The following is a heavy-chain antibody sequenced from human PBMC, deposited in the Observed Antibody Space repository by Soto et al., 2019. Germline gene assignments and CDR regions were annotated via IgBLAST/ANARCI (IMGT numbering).Heavy chain of an antibody. CDR3: AKGYFGYSSSWPLGY. V-gene: IGHV3-43*01. J-gene: IGHJ4*02. D-gene: IGHD6-13*01. Sequence: HPGGSLRLSCAASGFTFDDYTMHWVRQAPGKGLEWVSLISWDGGSTYYADSVKGRFTISRDNSKNSLYLQMNSLRTEDTALYYCAKGYFGYSSSWPLGYWGQGTLVTVSS. CDR1: GFTFDDYT. CDR2: ISWDGGST.